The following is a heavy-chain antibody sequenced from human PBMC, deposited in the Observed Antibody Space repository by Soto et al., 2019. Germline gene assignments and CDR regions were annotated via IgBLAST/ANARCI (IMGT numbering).Heavy chain of an antibody. CDR1: GGSITSFY. J-gene: IGHJ6*02. V-gene: IGHV4-4*07. CDR2: IYTSEST. CDR3: ARDGGYCSGGSCYSHYYYAMDV. D-gene: IGHD2-15*01. Sequence: PSETLSLTCTVSGGSITSFYLSWIRQPAGKGLECIGRIYTSESTNYNPPPKSRVTMSVDTSKNQFSLNLNSVTAADTAVYYCARDGGYCSGGSCYSHYYYAMDVWGQGTTVTVSS.